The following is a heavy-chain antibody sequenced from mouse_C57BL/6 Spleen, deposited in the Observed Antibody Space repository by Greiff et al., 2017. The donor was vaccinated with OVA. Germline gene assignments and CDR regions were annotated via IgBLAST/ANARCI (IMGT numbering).Heavy chain of an antibody. CDR3: ARFYDGYYMFAY. J-gene: IGHJ3*01. D-gene: IGHD2-3*01. V-gene: IGHV7-3*01. CDR1: GFTFTDYY. CDR2: IRNKANGYTT. Sequence: DVMLVESGGGLVQPGGSLSLSCAASGFTFTDYYMSWVRQPPGKALEWLGFIRNKANGYTTEYSASVKGRFTISRDNSQSILYLQMNALRAEDSATYYCARFYDGYYMFAYWGQGTLVTVSA.